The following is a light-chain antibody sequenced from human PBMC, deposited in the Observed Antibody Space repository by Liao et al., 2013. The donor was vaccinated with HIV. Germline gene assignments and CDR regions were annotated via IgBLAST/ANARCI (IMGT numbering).Light chain of an antibody. CDR3: QTWDSSSTTWV. Sequence: SYELTQPPSVSVSPGQTASITCSGDKLGDKYACWYQQKPGQSPVLVIYQDSKRPSGIPERFSGSSSGDTATLTIGETQPMDEAHYFCQTWDSSSTTWVFGGGTELTVL. J-gene: IGLJ3*02. CDR1: KLGDKY. V-gene: IGLV3-1*01. CDR2: QDS.